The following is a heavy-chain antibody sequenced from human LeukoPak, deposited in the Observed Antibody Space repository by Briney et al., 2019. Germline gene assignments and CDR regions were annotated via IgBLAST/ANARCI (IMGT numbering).Heavy chain of an antibody. CDR1: GFTFSDYY. Sequence: GGSLRLSCAASGFTFSDYYMSWVRQAPGKGLEWVSAISGSGGSTYYADSVKGRFTISRDNSKNTLYLQMNSLRAEDTAVYYCAKLPYYDILTGYYIDYWGQGTLVTVSS. V-gene: IGHV3-23*01. D-gene: IGHD3-9*01. CDR2: ISGSGGST. CDR3: AKLPYYDILTGYYIDY. J-gene: IGHJ4*02.